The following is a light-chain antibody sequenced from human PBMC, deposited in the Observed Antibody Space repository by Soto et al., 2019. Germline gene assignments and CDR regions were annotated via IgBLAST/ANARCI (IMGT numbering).Light chain of an antibody. V-gene: IGKV1-39*01. CDR2: DAS. Sequence: DIQMTQSPSSLSASVGDRVTITCRASQSISSYLNWYQQKPGKAPKVLIYDASSLQSGVPSRFSGSGSGTDFILTISSLQPEDFATYYCQRSYSPPWTFGHGTKVEIK. CDR1: QSISSY. CDR3: QRSYSPPWT. J-gene: IGKJ1*01.